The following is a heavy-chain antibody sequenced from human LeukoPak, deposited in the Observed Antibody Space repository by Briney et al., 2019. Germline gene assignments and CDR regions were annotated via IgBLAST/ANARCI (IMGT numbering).Heavy chain of an antibody. Sequence: GASVKVSCKASGYTFTGYYMHWVRQAPGQGLEWIGWINPNSGGTNYAQKFQGRVTMTRDTSISTAYMELSRLRSDDTAVYYCARDRDARGCSGYVGAFDIWGQGTMVTVSS. CDR2: INPNSGGT. D-gene: IGHD5-12*01. J-gene: IGHJ3*02. V-gene: IGHV1-2*02. CDR1: GYTFTGYY. CDR3: ARDRDARGCSGYVGAFDI.